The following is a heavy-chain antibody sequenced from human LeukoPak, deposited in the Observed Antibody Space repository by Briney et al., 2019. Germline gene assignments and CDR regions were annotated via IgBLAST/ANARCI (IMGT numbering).Heavy chain of an antibody. CDR1: GFTFSSYG. J-gene: IGHJ4*02. D-gene: IGHD1-26*01. CDR3: ARGEGGSYY. V-gene: IGHV3-33*01. CDR2: IWYDGSNK. Sequence: GGSLRLSCAASGFTFSSYGIHWVRQAPGKGLEWVAVIWYDGSNKYYADSVRGRFTISRDNSKNTLYLQMNSLRAEDTAVYYCARGEGGSYYWGQGTLVTVSS.